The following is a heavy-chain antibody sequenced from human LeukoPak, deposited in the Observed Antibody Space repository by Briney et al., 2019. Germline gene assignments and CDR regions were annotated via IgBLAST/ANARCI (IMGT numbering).Heavy chain of an antibody. D-gene: IGHD3-22*01. Sequence: PGGSLRLSCAASGFTVSSNYMSWVRQAPGKGLEWVSVIYSGGSTYYADSVKGRFTISRDNSKNTLYLQMNSLRAEDTAVYYCARVVYYYDSSGYYRYWYFDLWGRGTLVTVSS. CDR2: IYSGGST. CDR1: GFTVSSNY. J-gene: IGHJ2*01. CDR3: ARVVYYYDSSGYYRYWYFDL. V-gene: IGHV3-66*01.